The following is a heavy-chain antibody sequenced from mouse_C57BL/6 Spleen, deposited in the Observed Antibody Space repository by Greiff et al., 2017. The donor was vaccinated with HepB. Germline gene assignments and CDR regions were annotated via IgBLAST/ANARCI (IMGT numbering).Heavy chain of an antibody. CDR2: ISSGSSTI. D-gene: IGHD2-3*01. J-gene: IGHJ4*01. Sequence: EVNLVESGGGLVKPGGSLKLSCAASGFTFSDYGMHWVRQAPEKGLEWVAYISSGSSTIYYADTVKGRFTISRDNAKNTLFLQMTSLRSEDTAMYYCARKWLLCYAMDYWGQGTSVTVSS. CDR1: GFTFSDYG. CDR3: ARKWLLCYAMDY. V-gene: IGHV5-17*01.